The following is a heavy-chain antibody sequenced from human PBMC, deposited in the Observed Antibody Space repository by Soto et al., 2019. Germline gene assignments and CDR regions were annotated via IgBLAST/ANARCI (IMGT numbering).Heavy chain of an antibody. CDR3: ARSVGGSNVNFDY. J-gene: IGHJ4*02. D-gene: IGHD3-10*01. CDR2: MNPDSGNT. CDR1: GYTFTSYD. Sequence: QVQLVQSGAEVRTPGASVKVSCKASGYTFTSYDINWVRQATGQGPEWMGWMNPDSGNTGYVQKVQGRVTMTRNTAISTAYMELSSLRSEDTAVYYCARSVGGSNVNFDYWGKGTLVTVSS. V-gene: IGHV1-8*01.